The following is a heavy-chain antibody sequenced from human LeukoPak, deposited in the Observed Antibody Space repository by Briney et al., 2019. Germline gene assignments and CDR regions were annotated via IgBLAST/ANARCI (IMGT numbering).Heavy chain of an antibody. Sequence: SGTLSLTCAVSGGSISSSSYIWAWIRQPPGKGLEWIGSMYYSGSTYYNPSLKSRVIISADTSKNQFSLKLSSVTAADTAVYYCAMPFGYWGQGTLVTVSS. V-gene: IGHV4-39*01. CDR2: MYYSGST. CDR3: AMPFGY. CDR1: GGSISSSSYI. J-gene: IGHJ4*02.